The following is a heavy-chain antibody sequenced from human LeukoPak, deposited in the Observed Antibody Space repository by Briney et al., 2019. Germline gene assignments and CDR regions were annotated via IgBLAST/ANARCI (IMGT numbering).Heavy chain of an antibody. CDR1: GFTFSSYE. CDR2: ISRSGNTI. Sequence: GGSLRLSCSASGFTFSSYEMDWVRQAPGRGLEWVSYISRSGNTIYYADSVKGRFTISRANAKTSMYLQMNSLRAEDTAVYYCAELGMTMIGGVWGKGTTVTISS. V-gene: IGHV3-48*03. J-gene: IGHJ6*04. CDR3: AELGMTMIGGV. D-gene: IGHD3-10*02.